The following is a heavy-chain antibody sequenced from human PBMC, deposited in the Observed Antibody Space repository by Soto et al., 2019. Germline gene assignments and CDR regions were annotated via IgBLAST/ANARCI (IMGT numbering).Heavy chain of an antibody. Sequence: PSETLSLTCTVSGASISVHSYYWTWIRQPPGKGLEWIGSSYYSGTTYFNPSLKSRATISVDTSKNQFSLRLTSVTAADTAIYYCTRRYNWNDNHFDPWGPGALVTVS. CDR1: GASISVHSYY. J-gene: IGHJ5*02. V-gene: IGHV4-39*01. D-gene: IGHD1-20*01. CDR2: SYYSGTT. CDR3: TRRYNWNDNHFDP.